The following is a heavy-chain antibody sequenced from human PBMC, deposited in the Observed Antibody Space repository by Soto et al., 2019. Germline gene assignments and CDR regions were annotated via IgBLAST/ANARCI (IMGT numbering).Heavy chain of an antibody. D-gene: IGHD3-16*01. CDR1: GYPFTGHA. CDR2: INGGNGNT. V-gene: IGHV1-3*01. CDR3: ARDDGYDWFDP. J-gene: IGHJ5*02. Sequence: QVQLVQSGSEVKKPGASVKLSCKASGYPFTGHALHWVRQAPGQSPEWVGWINGGNGNTKYSQKLQGRVTITRDTSANTAYMELTRVRSEDTAIYYCARDDGYDWFDPWGQGSLVTVSS.